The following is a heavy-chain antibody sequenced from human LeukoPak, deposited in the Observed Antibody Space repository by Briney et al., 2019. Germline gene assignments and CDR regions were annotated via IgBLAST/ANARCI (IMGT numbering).Heavy chain of an antibody. Sequence: PSETLFLTCTVSGGSISSYYWSWIRQPPGKGLEWIGYIYYSGSTNYNPSLKSRVTISVDTSKNQFSLKLSSVTAADTAVYYRARGGGNQNWFDPWGQGTLVTVSS. CDR1: GGSISSYY. V-gene: IGHV4-59*01. J-gene: IGHJ5*02. D-gene: IGHD4-23*01. CDR2: IYYSGST. CDR3: ARGGGNQNWFDP.